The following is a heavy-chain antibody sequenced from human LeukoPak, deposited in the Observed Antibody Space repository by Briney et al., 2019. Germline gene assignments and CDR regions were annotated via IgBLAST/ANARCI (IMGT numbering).Heavy chain of an antibody. CDR2: IRYDGSNK. Sequence: LSGVSLRLSCAASGFTFSSYGMHWVRQAPGKGLEWVAFIRYDGSNKYYADSVKGRFTISRDNSKNTLYLQMNSLRAEDTAVYYCAKDTPGYCSSTSCHIDYWGQGTLVTVSS. CDR3: AKDTPGYCSSTSCHIDY. J-gene: IGHJ4*02. V-gene: IGHV3-30*02. D-gene: IGHD2-2*02. CDR1: GFTFSSYG.